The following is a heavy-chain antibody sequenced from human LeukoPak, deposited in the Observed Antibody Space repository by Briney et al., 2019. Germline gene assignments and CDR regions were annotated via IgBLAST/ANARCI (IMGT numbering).Heavy chain of an antibody. CDR3: ATHLAAAVVRDWFDP. V-gene: IGHV4-34*01. Sequence: PSETLSLTCAVYGGSFSGYYWSWIRQPPGKGLEWIGEINHSGSTNYNPSLKSRVTISVDTSKNQFSLKLSSVTAADTAVYYCATHLAAAVVRDWFDPWGQGTLVTVSS. D-gene: IGHD6-13*01. CDR2: INHSGST. CDR1: GGSFSGYY. J-gene: IGHJ5*02.